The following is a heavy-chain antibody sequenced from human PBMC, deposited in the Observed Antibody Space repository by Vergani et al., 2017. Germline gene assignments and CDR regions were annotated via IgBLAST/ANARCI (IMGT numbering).Heavy chain of an antibody. CDR3: VKEKIDLDSYFLDS. CDR2: ISGRSNYI. V-gene: IGHV3-21*06. D-gene: IGHD2/OR15-2a*01. J-gene: IGHJ5*01. Sequence: DVQLLESGGGLVQPGGSLRLSCAASGFSFSTYSINWVRQAPGKGLEWVSSISGRSNYIYYADSLKGRFTISRDNSKNSVYLQMNSLRAEDTAIYYCVKEKIDLDSYFLDSWGHGILVTVSS. CDR1: GFSFSTYS.